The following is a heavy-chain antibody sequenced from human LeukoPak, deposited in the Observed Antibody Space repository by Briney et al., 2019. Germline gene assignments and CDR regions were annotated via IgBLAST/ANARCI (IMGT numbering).Heavy chain of an antibody. CDR1: GFGFSSYG. V-gene: IGHV3-23*01. CDR2: ISGSGGGT. J-gene: IGHJ4*02. Sequence: GGSLRLPCEASGFGFSSYGMSWVRQAPGKGPEWVSGISGSGGGTYYADSVKGRFTISRDNSKNTLYLQMSSLRAEDTAVYYCAKCRSAGSCYRPDDYWGQGTLVTVSS. D-gene: IGHD2-15*01. CDR3: AKCRSAGSCYRPDDY.